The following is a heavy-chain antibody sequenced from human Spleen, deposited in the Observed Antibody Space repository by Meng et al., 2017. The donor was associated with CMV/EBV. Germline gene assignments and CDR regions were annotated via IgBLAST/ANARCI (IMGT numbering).Heavy chain of an antibody. CDR2: INQSGST. Sequence: GYYWSWIRQPPEKGLEWIGEINQSGSTNYNPSLKSRVVISVDTSKNQFSLELSSVTAADTAVYYCARLHRTYYYDSSGYYTNWFDSWGQGTLVTVSS. CDR1: GYY. D-gene: IGHD3-22*01. CDR3: ARLHRTYYYDSSGYYTNWFDS. V-gene: IGHV4-34*01. J-gene: IGHJ5*01.